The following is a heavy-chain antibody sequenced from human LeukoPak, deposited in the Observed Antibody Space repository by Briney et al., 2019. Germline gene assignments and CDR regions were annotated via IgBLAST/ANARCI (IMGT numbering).Heavy chain of an antibody. CDR3: ARGEYSYGPYYYYYYMDV. J-gene: IGHJ6*03. V-gene: IGHV4-39*07. CDR1: GGSISSSSYY. CDR2: IYYSGST. Sequence: PSEILSLTCTVSGGSISSSSYYWRWIRQPPGKGLEWIGSIYYSGSTYYNPSLKSRVTISVDTSKNQFSLKLSSVTAADTAVYYCARGEYSYGPYYYYYYMDVWGKGTTVTISS. D-gene: IGHD5-18*01.